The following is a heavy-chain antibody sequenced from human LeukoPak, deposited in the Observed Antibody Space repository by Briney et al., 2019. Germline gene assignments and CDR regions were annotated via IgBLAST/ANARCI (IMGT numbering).Heavy chain of an antibody. Sequence: GGSLRLSCAASGFPFSNYWMHWVRQAPGKGLVWVSRVNSDGSTTNYADSVKGRFTTSRDNAENTLYMRMNSLRPEDTAVYYCARGYYSSSRFDSWGQGTLVTVSS. CDR1: GFPFSNYW. CDR2: VNSDGSTT. J-gene: IGHJ4*02. V-gene: IGHV3-74*01. CDR3: ARGYYSSSRFDS. D-gene: IGHD6-13*01.